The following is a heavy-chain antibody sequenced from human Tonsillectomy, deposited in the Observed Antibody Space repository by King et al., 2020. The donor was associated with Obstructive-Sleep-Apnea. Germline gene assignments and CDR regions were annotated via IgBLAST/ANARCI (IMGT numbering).Heavy chain of an antibody. CDR3: ARLYSSGPDWYFDL. J-gene: IGHJ2*01. CDR2: MHHSGRT. CDR1: GDSIISTKW. V-gene: IGHV4-4*02. Sequence: QLQESGPGLVKPSGTLSLTCAVSGDSIISTKWWNWVRQPPGKGLEWIGQMHHSGRTIYNPSLKSRVTMSVDKSRNQFSLKLTSVTAADTAVYYCARLYSSGPDWYFDLWGRGTLVTVSS. D-gene: IGHD6-19*01.